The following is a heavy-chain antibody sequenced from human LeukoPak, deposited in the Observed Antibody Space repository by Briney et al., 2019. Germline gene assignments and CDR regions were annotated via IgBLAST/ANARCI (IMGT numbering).Heavy chain of an antibody. CDR3: ARSGDDSSGYAFDI. CDR1: GYTFTGYY. CDR2: INPNSGGT. Sequence: ASVRVSCKASGYTFTGYYMHWVRQAPGQGLEWMGWINPNSGGTNYAQKFQGWVTMARDTSISTAYMELSRLRSDDTAVYYCARSGDDSSGYAFDIWGQGTMVTVSS. V-gene: IGHV1-2*04. D-gene: IGHD3-22*01. J-gene: IGHJ3*02.